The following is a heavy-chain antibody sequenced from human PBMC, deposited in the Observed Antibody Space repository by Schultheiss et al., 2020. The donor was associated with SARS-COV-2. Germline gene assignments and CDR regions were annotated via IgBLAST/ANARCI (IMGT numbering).Heavy chain of an antibody. J-gene: IGHJ5*02. CDR1: GFTFISSA. CDR3: ARVESSGYPFDP. CDR2: IVVGSGNT. Sequence: GGSLRLSCKASGFTFISSAMQWVRQARGQRLEWIGWIVVGSGNTNYAQKFQERVTITRDTSTSTVYMELSSLRSEDTAVYYCARVESSGYPFDPWGQGTLVTVSS. D-gene: IGHD3-3*01. V-gene: IGHV1-58*02.